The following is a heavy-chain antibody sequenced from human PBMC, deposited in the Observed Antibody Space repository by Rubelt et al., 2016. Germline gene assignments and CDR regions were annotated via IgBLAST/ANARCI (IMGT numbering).Heavy chain of an antibody. Sequence: QVQLVQSGAEVKKPGSSVKVSCKASGGTFSSYAISWVRQAPGQGLEWMGWISAYNGNTNYAQKVQGRVTMTTDTSTSTAYMELRSLRSDDTAVYYCARSVDTATMGIWGQGTMVTVSS. V-gene: IGHV1-18*01. CDR3: ARSVDTATMGI. J-gene: IGHJ3*02. D-gene: IGHD5-18*01. CDR2: ISAYNGNT. CDR1: GGTFSSYA.